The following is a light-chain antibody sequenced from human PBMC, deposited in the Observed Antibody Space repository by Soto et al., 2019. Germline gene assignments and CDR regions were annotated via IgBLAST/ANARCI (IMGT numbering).Light chain of an antibody. J-gene: IGKJ1*01. CDR1: QSINKW. Sequence: DIQMTQSPSTLSASVGDTVTITCRASQSINKWLAWYQQKPGKANKLLIYDASSLETGVPSRFSGNGSGTEFPLTISRLQYDDFANYYCQQYNIYWTFGQGTKVDIK. CDR3: QQYNIYWT. V-gene: IGKV1-5*01. CDR2: DAS.